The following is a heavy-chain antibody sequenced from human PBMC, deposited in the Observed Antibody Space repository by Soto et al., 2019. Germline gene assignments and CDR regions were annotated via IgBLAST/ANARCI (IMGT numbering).Heavy chain of an antibody. D-gene: IGHD3-16*01. CDR2: IKSKTDGGTT. CDR1: GFTFSNAW. CDR3: TTAFMITFGGVDY. J-gene: IGHJ4*02. V-gene: IGHV3-15*01. Sequence: GGSLRLSCAASGFTFSNAWMSWVRQAPGKGLEWVGRIKSKTDGGTTDYAAPVKGRFTISRDDSKNTLYLQMNSLKTEDTAVYYCTTAFMITFGGVDYWGQGTLVTVSS.